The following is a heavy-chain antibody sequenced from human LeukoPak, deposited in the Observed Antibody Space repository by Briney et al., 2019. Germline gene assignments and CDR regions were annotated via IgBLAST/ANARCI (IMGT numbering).Heavy chain of an antibody. J-gene: IGHJ4*02. Sequence: GGSLRLSCAASGFTFSSYSMNWVRQAPGKGLEWVSYISSSSSTIYYADSVKGRFTTSRDNAKNSLYLQMNSLRAEDTAVYYCARGGGLVRTRAFFDYWGQGTLVTVSS. CDR2: ISSSSSTI. CDR3: ARGGGLVRTRAFFDY. V-gene: IGHV3-48*01. CDR1: GFTFSSYS. D-gene: IGHD6-6*01.